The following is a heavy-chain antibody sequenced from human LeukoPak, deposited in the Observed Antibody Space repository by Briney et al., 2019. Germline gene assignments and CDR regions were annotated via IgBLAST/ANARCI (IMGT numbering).Heavy chain of an antibody. Sequence: GASVKVSCKASGYTFTGYYMHWVRQAPGQGLEWMGWINPNSGGTNYAQKSQGRVTMTRDTSISTAYMELSRLRSDDTAVYYCARGGLGYYDSSGYSLWGQGTLVTVSS. CDR2: INPNSGGT. D-gene: IGHD3-22*01. CDR3: ARGGLGYYDSSGYSL. V-gene: IGHV1-2*02. CDR1: GYTFTGYY. J-gene: IGHJ4*02.